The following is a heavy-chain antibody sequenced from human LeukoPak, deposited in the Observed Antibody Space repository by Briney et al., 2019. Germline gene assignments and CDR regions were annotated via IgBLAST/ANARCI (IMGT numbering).Heavy chain of an antibody. Sequence: SEILSLTCTVSGGSISSYYWSWIRQPAGKGLEWIGRICTSGSTNYNPSLKSRVTMSVDTSKNQFSLKLSSVTAADTAVYYCAITTRDYYYYYMDVWGKGTTVTVSS. J-gene: IGHJ6*03. CDR1: GGSISSYY. V-gene: IGHV4-4*07. D-gene: IGHD2-15*01. CDR2: ICTSGST. CDR3: AITTRDYYYYYMDV.